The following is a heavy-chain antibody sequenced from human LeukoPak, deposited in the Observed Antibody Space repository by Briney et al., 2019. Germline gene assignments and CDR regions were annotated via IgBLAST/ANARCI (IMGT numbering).Heavy chain of an antibody. CDR2: IVVGSGNT. D-gene: IGHD3-10*01. J-gene: IGHJ6*03. V-gene: IGHV1-58*01. CDR1: GFTFTSSA. Sequence: GASVKVSCKASGFTFTSSAVQWVRQARGQRLEWIGWIVVGSGNTNYAQKFQERVTITRDMSTSTAYMELSSLRSEDTAVYYCAADSRFGRGGWYYYYMDVWGKGTTVTVSS. CDR3: AADSRFGRGGWYYYYMDV.